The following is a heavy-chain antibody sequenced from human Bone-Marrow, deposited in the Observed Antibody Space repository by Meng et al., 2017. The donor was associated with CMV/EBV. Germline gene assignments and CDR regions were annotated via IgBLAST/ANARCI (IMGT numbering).Heavy chain of an antibody. Sequence: SVKVSCKASGGTFSSYAISWVRQAPGQGLEWMGGIIPILGIANYAQKFQGRVTITADKSTSTAYMELSSLRSDDTAVYYCARIRVWFGDFDYWGQGTLVTVSS. CDR3: ARIRVWFGDFDY. J-gene: IGHJ4*02. CDR1: GGTFSSYA. V-gene: IGHV1-69*10. D-gene: IGHD3-10*01. CDR2: IIPILGIA.